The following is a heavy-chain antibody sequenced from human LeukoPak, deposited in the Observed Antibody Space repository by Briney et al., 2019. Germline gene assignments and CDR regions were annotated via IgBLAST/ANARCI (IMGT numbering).Heavy chain of an antibody. V-gene: IGHV1-69*13. CDR2: IIPIFGTA. CDR3: ARARLGYSSGWPRFDY. CDR1: GGTFSSHA. J-gene: IGHJ4*02. D-gene: IGHD6-19*01. Sequence: GASVKVSCKASGGTFSSHAISWVRQAPGQGLEWMGGIIPIFGTANYAQKFQGRVTITADESTSTAYMELSSLRSEDTAVYYCARARLGYSSGWPRFDYWGQGTLVTVSS.